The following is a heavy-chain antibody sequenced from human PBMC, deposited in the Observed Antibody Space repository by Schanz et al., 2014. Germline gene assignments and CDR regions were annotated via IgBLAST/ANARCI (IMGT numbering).Heavy chain of an antibody. V-gene: IGHV3-53*01. CDR3: ARDGGRDGYNLAFDV. CDR2: MYINSGST. CDR1: GFTVNTNY. J-gene: IGHJ3*01. D-gene: IGHD5-12*01. Sequence: EVQLVSSGGGLIQPGGSLRLSCAVSGFTVNTNYMSWVRQAPGKGLEWISSMYINSGSTQSSASVKGRFIISRDSSKNTLFLQMNSLRAEDTAVYFCARDGGRDGYNLAFDVWGQGTLVTVSS.